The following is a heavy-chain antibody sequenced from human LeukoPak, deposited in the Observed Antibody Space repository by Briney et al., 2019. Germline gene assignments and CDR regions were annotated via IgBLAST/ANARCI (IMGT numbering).Heavy chain of an antibody. D-gene: IGHD3-3*01. Sequence: KASETLSLTCAVYGGSFSGYYWSWIRQPPGKGLEWIGEINHSGSTNYNPSLKSRVTISVDTSKNQFSLKLSSVTAADTAVYYCARLAQTYYDFWSGYYDDYWGQGTLVTVSS. J-gene: IGHJ4*02. CDR1: GGSFSGYY. V-gene: IGHV4-34*01. CDR2: INHSGST. CDR3: ARLAQTYYDFWSGYYDDY.